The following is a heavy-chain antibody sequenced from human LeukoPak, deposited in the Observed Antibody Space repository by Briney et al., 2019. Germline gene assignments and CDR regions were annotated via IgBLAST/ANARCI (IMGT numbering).Heavy chain of an antibody. CDR3: ARVGGEDIVVVPAANFDY. V-gene: IGHV1-2*02. D-gene: IGHD2-2*01. J-gene: IGHJ4*02. CDR1: GYTFTGYY. Sequence: ASVKVSCKASGYTFTGYYMHWVRQAPGQGLEWMGWINPNSGGTNYAQKFQGRVTMTRDTSISTAYMELSRLSSDDTAVYYCARVGGEDIVVVPAANFDYWGQGTLVTVSS. CDR2: INPNSGGT.